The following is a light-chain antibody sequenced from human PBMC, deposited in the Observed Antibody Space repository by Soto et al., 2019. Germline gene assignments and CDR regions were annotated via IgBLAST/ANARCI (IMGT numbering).Light chain of an antibody. J-gene: IGKJ1*01. CDR2: GAS. V-gene: IGKV3-15*01. CDR1: QTINNN. Sequence: VMTQAPATLSVSPGERVTLSCRASQTINNNVAWYQLKDGQVPRLLIYGASTRAADVPARFSGGGSRTEFTLTISSLQSEDFAEYHCQQYNNWPQTFGQGTKVEIK. CDR3: QQYNNWPQT.